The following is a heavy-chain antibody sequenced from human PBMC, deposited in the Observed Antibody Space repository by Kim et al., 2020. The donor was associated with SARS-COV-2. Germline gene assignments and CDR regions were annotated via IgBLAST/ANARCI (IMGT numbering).Heavy chain of an antibody. CDR2: ISAYNGNT. J-gene: IGHJ3*02. CDR3: ARGGFAGVVPAAIAFDI. V-gene: IGHV1-18*01. CDR1: GYTFTSYG. D-gene: IGHD2-2*01. Sequence: ASVKVSCKASGYTFTSYGISWVRQAPGQGLEWMGWISAYNGNTNYAQKLQGRVTMTTDTSTSTAYMELRSLRSDDTAVYYCARGGFAGVVPAAIAFDIWGQGTMVTVSS.